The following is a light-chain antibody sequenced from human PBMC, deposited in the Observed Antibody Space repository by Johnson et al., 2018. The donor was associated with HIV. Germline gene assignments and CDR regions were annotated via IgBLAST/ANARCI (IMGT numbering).Light chain of an antibody. J-gene: IGLJ1*01. Sequence: QSVLTQAPSASGTPGQRVTISCSGINSNIGSNTVNWFQQLPGTAPKLLIYTNNQRPSGVPDRVSGSKSGTSASLAISGLQAEDEADYYCGTWDSSLSVAYVFGTGTKVTVL. CDR2: TNN. CDR3: GTWDSSLSVAYV. V-gene: IGLV1-44*01. CDR1: NSNIGSNT.